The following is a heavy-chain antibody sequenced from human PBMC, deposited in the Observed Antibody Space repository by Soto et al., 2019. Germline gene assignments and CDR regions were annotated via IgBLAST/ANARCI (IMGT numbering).Heavy chain of an antibody. J-gene: IGHJ4*02. V-gene: IGHV3-72*01. D-gene: IGHD2-15*01. CDR2: IRNKANSYTT. CDR1: GFNFSDHY. Sequence: EVQLVESGGGLVQPGGSLRLSCAASGFNFSDHYMDWVRQAPGKGLEWVARIRNKANSYTTHYAASVKGRFTISRDDSNNSLFLQMNRLQTEDTAVYYCARGYCSGGRCFSGSDWGQGTQITVSS. CDR3: ARGYCSGGRCFSGSD.